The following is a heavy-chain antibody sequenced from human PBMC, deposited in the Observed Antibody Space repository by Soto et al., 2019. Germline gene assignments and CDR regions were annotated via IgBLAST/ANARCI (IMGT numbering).Heavy chain of an antibody. D-gene: IGHD3-10*01. J-gene: IGHJ6*02. CDR1: GGSISSSSYY. V-gene: IGHV4-39*01. Sequence: PSETLSLTCTVSGGSISSSSYYWGWIRQPPGKGLEWIGSIYYSGSTYYNPSLKSRVTISVDTSKNQFSLKLSSVTAADTAVYYCARHLVSLWFGELLSNYYYGMDVWGQGTTVTVSS. CDR3: ARHLVSLWFGELLSNYYYGMDV. CDR2: IYYSGST.